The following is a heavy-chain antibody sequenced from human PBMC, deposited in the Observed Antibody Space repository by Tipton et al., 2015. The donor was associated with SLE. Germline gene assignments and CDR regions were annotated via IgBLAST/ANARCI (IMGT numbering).Heavy chain of an antibody. CDR3: ARGRELRLGQLSPDFEF. J-gene: IGHJ4*02. D-gene: IGHD3-16*01. CDR2: LNPRSGGT. Sequence: QVQLVQSGAEVKKPGSSVKVSCKASGGTFSNYAISWVRQAPGQGLEWMGWLNPRSGGTNLAPKFQARVTMTRESSMNTAYMELSRLTSDDTAVYYCARGRELRLGQLSPDFEFWGQGALILVSS. V-gene: IGHV1-2*02. CDR1: GGTFSNYA.